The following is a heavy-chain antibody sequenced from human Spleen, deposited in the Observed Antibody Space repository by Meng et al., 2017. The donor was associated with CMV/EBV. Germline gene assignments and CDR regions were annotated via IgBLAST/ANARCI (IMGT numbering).Heavy chain of an antibody. D-gene: IGHD1-26*01. CDR3: ARGLSGNSNWFDP. J-gene: IGHJ5*02. CDR1: GYTFTGYY. V-gene: IGHV1-2*02. CDR2: INPNSGGT. Sequence: ASVKVSRKTSGYTFTGYYMHWARQAPGQGLEWMGCINPNSGGTNYAQKFQGRVTMTRDTSITTAYMEVSRLRSDDTAVYYCARGLSGNSNWFDPWGQGTLVTVSS.